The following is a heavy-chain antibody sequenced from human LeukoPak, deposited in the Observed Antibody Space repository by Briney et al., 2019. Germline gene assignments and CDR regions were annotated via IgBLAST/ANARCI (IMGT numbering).Heavy chain of an antibody. CDR1: GFSFSNYG. CDR2: IWFDGTNE. CDR3: AKETRVWSGIWNFDC. Sequence: GRSLRLSCLASGFSFSNYGMHWVRQAPGKGLEWVAVIWFDGTNEDYADSVKGRFTISRDNSKNTPYLQMNSLRAEDTAVYYCAKETRVWSGIWNFDCWGQGTLVTVSS. V-gene: IGHV3-33*06. D-gene: IGHD3-3*01. J-gene: IGHJ4*02.